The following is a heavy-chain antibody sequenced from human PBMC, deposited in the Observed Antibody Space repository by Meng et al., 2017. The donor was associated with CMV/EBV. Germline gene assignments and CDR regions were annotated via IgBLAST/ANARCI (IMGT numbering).Heavy chain of an antibody. CDR2: INPNSGGT. CDR1: GYTFTGYY. V-gene: IGHV1-2*02. D-gene: IGHD2-2*01. CDR3: AREAEGKQYQLPTGY. Sequence: ASVKVSCKASGYTFTGYYMHWVRQAPGQGLEWMGWINPNSGGTNYAQKFQGRVTMTRDTSINTAYMELRRLRSDDTAAYYCAREAEGKQYQLPTGYWSQGTLVTVSS. J-gene: IGHJ4*02.